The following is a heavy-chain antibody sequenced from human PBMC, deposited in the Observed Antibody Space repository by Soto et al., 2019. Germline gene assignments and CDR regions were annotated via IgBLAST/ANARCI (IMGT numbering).Heavy chain of an antibody. CDR1: GGSISSYY. V-gene: IGHV4-59*01. CDR2: IYYSGST. Sequence: SETLSLTCTVSGGSISSYYWSWIRQPPGKGLEWIGYIYYSGSTNYNPSLKSRVTISVDTSKNQFSLKLSSVTAADTAVYYCARGGIDVWGSPDQYYFDYWGQGTLVTVSS. CDR3: ARGGIDVWGSPDQYYFDY. D-gene: IGHD3-16*01. J-gene: IGHJ4*02.